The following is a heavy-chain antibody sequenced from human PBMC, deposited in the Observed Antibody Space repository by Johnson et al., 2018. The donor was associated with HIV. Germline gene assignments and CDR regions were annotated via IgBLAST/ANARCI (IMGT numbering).Heavy chain of an antibody. CDR1: GFTFDDYA. CDR2: ISWNSGSI. J-gene: IGHJ3*02. Sequence: VQLVESGGGLVQPGRSLRLSCAASGFTFDDYAMHWVRQAPGKGLEWVSGISWNSGSIGYADSVKGRFTISRDNAKNSLYLQMNSLRAEDTALYYCAKGRSEYSSPIGAFDIWGQGTMVTVSS. V-gene: IGHV3-9*01. D-gene: IGHD6-6*01. CDR3: AKGRSEYSSPIGAFDI.